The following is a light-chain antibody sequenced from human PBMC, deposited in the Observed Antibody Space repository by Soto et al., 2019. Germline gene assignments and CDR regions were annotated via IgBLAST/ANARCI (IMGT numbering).Light chain of an antibody. V-gene: IGLV2-14*01. CDR3: SSYTTTNTYG. Sequence: QSALTQPASVSGSPGQSITISCTGTSSDVGGYNSVSWYQQEPGKAPKLLIYEVNNRFSGVSNRFSGSKSGNTSSLTISGLLTEDEADYYCSSYTTTNTYGFGTGTKLTVL. CDR2: EVN. J-gene: IGLJ1*01. CDR1: SSDVGGYNS.